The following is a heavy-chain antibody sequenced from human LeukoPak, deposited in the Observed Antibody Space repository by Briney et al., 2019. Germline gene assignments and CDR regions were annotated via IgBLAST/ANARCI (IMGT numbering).Heavy chain of an antibody. V-gene: IGHV3-48*01. J-gene: IGHJ5*02. D-gene: IGHD3-3*01. Sequence: GGSLRLSCAASGFTFSSYSMNWVRQAPGKGLEWVSYISSSSSTIYYADSVKGRFTISRDNAKNSLYLQMNSLRAEDTAVYYCASPVGGYPSWGQGTLVTVSS. CDR3: ASPVGGYPS. CDR2: ISSSSSTI. CDR1: GFTFSSYS.